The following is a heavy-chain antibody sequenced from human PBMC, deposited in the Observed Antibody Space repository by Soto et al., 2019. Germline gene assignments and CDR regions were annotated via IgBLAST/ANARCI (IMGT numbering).Heavy chain of an antibody. CDR1: GYTFTSYY. CDR2: IKLSGGST. J-gene: IGHJ6*02. CDR3: AREGNSYSGMDV. Sequence: QVQLMQSGAEVKKPGASVRVSCVASGYTFTSYYMHWVRQAPGQGLEWLGVIKLSGGSTTYAQRFQGRFTVTRDTSTSTVYMELRSLRSEDTAVYHCAREGNSYSGMDVWGQGTTVTVS. V-gene: IGHV1-46*01.